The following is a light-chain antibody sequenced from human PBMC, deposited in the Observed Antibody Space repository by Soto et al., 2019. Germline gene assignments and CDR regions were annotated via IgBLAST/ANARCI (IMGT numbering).Light chain of an antibody. CDR3: MQGTHWPRT. Sequence: VLITQSPCSRAIVPFHPTSISCRSSESLIYNDGVNYVKWLQQRPGQSPRRIIGRSSNRDSGVPDRCSGSGAGKNTPTKRSSVEDEDEGIYYRMQGTHWPRTFGQGTKVDIK. CDR2: RSS. CDR1: ESLIYNDGVNY. J-gene: IGKJ1*01. V-gene: IGKV2-30*01.